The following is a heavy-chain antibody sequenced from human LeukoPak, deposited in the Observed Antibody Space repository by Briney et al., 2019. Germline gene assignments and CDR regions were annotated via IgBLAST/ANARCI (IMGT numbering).Heavy chain of an antibody. D-gene: IGHD3-10*01. V-gene: IGHV3-23*01. CDR3: AKDLVWFGDQLGVFDY. CDR2: ISGSGGST. Sequence: PGGSLRLSCAASGFTFSSYAMSWVRQAPGKGLEWVSAISGSGGSTYYADSVKGRFTISRDNSKNTLYLQMNSLRAEDTAVYYRAKDLVWFGDQLGVFDYWGQGTLVTVSS. CDR1: GFTFSSYA. J-gene: IGHJ4*02.